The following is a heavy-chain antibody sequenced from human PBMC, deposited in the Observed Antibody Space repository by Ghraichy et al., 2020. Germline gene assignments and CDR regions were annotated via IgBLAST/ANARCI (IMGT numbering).Heavy chain of an antibody. CDR3: ARDLGSGWYFDY. V-gene: IGHV3-7*01. CDR1: GFTFSSYW. D-gene: IGHD6-19*01. Sequence: GGSLRLSCAAAGFTFSSYWMSWVRQAPGKGLEWVANIKKDGSEKYYVDSVKGRFTISRDNAKNSLYLQMNSLRAEDTAIYYCARDLGSGWYFDYWGQGTLVTVSS. CDR2: IKKDGSEK. J-gene: IGHJ4*02.